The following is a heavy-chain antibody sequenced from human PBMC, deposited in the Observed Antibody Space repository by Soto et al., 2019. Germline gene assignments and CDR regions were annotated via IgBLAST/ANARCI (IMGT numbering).Heavy chain of an antibody. CDR1: GFTFSSYA. Sequence: QVQLVESGGGVVQPGRSLRLSCAASGFTFSSYAMHWVRQAPGKGLEWVAVISYDGSNKYYADSVKSRFTIYRDNSKNTLYLQMNSLRAEDTAVYYCARVGRLHYFDYWGKGTLVTVSS. CDR2: ISYDGSNK. CDR3: ARVGRLHYFDY. J-gene: IGHJ4*02. V-gene: IGHV3-30-3*01. D-gene: IGHD4-17*01.